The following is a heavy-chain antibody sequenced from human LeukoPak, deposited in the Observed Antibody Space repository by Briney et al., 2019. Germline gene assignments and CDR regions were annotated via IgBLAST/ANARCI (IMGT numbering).Heavy chain of an antibody. CDR1: GFTFSDTW. Sequence: GGSLRLSCAASGFTFSDTWMHWVRQAPGKGLAWVANIIEGGDVKYYVDSVKGRFTISRDNTKNSLYLQMTSLRADDTAVYYCARVGKNGWDFDHWGQGTLVTVSS. D-gene: IGHD6-19*01. J-gene: IGHJ4*02. V-gene: IGHV3-7*01. CDR3: ARVGKNGWDFDH. CDR2: IIEGGDVK.